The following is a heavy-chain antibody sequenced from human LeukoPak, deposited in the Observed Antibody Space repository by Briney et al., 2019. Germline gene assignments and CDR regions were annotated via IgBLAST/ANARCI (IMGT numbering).Heavy chain of an antibody. CDR2: IYTSGST. V-gene: IGHV4-61*02. D-gene: IGHD3-10*01. CDR3: ARDSMVRGVRPMD. CDR1: GGFISSGSYY. J-gene: IGHJ4*02. Sequence: SETLSLTCTVSGGFISSGSYYWSWIRQPAGKGLERIGGIYTSGSTNYNPSLKGRVTISVDTSKNQFSLKLSSVTAADTAVYYCARDSMVRGVRPMDWGQGTLVTVSS.